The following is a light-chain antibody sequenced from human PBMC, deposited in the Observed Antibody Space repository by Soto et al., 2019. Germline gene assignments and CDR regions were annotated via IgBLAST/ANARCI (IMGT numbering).Light chain of an antibody. J-gene: IGLJ2*01. CDR1: SSDIGAHDY. CDR3: SSHTSSASVD. CDR2: EVT. V-gene: IGLV2-14*01. Sequence: QSVLTQPASVSGSPGQSITISCTGTSSDIGAHDYVSWYRQHPGKAPKLLIYEVTNRPSGVSPRFSGSKSANTASLTISGLQVEDEADYYCSSHTSSASVDFGGGTKVTVL.